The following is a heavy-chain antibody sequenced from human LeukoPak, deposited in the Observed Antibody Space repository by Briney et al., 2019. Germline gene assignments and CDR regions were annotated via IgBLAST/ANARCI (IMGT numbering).Heavy chain of an antibody. J-gene: IGHJ5*02. CDR3: AREVRLNNWFDP. Sequence: GGSLRLSCAASGFTFSSYSMNWVRQAPGKGLEWVSSISSSSGYIYYADSVKGRFTISRDNAKNSLYLQMNSLGAEDTAVYYCAREVRLNNWFDPWGQGTLVTVSS. D-gene: IGHD1-1*01. V-gene: IGHV3-21*01. CDR2: ISSSSGYI. CDR1: GFTFSSYS.